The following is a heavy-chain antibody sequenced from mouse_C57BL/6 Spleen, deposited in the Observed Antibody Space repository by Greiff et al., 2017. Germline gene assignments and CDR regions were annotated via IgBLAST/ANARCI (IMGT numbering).Heavy chain of an antibody. CDR2: INPSTGGT. V-gene: IGHV1-42*01. CDR3: ARSAVVAGNYFDY. J-gene: IGHJ2*01. CDR1: GYSFTGYY. Sequence: EVQVVESGPELVKPGASVKISCKASGYSFTGYYMNWVKQSPEKSLEWIGEINPSTGGTTYNQKFKAKATLTVDKSSSTAYMQLKSLTSEDSAVYYCARSAVVAGNYFDYWGQGTTLTVSS. D-gene: IGHD1-1*01.